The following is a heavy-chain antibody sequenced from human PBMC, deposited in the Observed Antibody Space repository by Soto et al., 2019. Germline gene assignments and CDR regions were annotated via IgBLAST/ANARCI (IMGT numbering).Heavy chain of an antibody. CDR2: ISAYNGNT. J-gene: IGHJ4*02. CDR1: GYTFTSYG. D-gene: IGHD6-6*01. V-gene: IGHV1-18*01. Sequence: QVQLVQSGAEVKEPGASVKVSCKASGYTFTSYGISWVRQAPGQGLEWMGWISAYNGNTNYAQKLQGRVTMTTDTSTSTAYMELRSLRSDDTAVYYCAREIRVRVAARQGPLDYWGQGTLVTVSS. CDR3: AREIRVRVAARQGPLDY.